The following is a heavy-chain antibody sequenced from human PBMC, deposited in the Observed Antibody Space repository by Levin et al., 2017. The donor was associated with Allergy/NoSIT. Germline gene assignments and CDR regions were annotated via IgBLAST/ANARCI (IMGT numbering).Heavy chain of an antibody. D-gene: IGHD3-3*01. V-gene: IGHV4-39*01. CDR2: IYYSGST. J-gene: IGHJ5*02. CDR3: ARPTTIFGVVPVQGWFDP. CDR1: GGSISSSSYY. Sequence: SETLSLTCTVSGGSISSSSYYWGWIRQPPGKGLEWIGSIYYSGSTYYNPSLKSRVTISVDTSKNQFSLKLSSVTAADTAVYYCARPTTIFGVVPVQGWFDPWGQGTLVTVSS.